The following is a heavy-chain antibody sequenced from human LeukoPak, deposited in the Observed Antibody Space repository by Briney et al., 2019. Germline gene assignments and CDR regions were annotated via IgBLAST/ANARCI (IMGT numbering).Heavy chain of an antibody. CDR2: INPNSGGT. V-gene: IGHV1-2*02. J-gene: IGHJ4*02. CDR3: ARGGFVEWLLPYFDN. Sequence: ASVKVSCKASGYTFTGYYMHWVRQAPGQGLEWMGWINPNSGGTNYARKFQGRVTMTRDTSISTACMELSRLRSDDTAVYYCARGGFVEWLLPYFDNWGQGTLVTVSS. D-gene: IGHD3-22*01. CDR1: GYTFTGYY.